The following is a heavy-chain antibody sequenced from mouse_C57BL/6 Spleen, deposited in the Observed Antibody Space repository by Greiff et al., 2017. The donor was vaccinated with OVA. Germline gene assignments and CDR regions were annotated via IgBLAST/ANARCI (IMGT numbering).Heavy chain of an antibody. CDR1: GFNITDYY. V-gene: IGHV14-2*01. CDR3: ARRSPSYWYFDV. Sequence: EVKLQESGAELVKPGASVKLSCTASGFNITDYYMHWVKQRPEQGLEWIGRIDPEDGETKYAPKFQGKATITADTSSNTAYLQLSSLTSEDTAVDYCARRSPSYWYFDVWGTGTTVTVSS. CDR2: IDPEDGET. J-gene: IGHJ1*03. D-gene: IGHD2-10*02.